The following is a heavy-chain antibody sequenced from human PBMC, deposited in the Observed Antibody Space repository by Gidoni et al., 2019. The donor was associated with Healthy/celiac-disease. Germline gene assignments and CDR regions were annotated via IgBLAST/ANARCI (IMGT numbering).Heavy chain of an antibody. Sequence: QVQLQQWGAGLLQPSETLSLTCAVYGGSFSGYYWSWIRQPPGKGLEWIGEINHSGSTNYNPSLKSRVTISVDTSKNQFSLKLSSVTAADTAVYYCARGGFKAYGDSHIHFDYWGQGTLVTVSS. CDR1: GGSFSGYY. CDR2: INHSGST. D-gene: IGHD4-17*01. CDR3: ARGGFKAYGDSHIHFDY. J-gene: IGHJ4*02. V-gene: IGHV4-34*01.